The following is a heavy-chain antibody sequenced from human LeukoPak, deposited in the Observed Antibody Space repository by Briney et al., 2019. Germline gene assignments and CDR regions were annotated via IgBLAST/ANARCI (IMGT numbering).Heavy chain of an antibody. V-gene: IGHV3-23*01. Sequence: PGGSLRLSCAASGFTFSSYAMSWVRQASGKGLEWVSAISGSGGSTYYADSVKGRFTISRDNSKNTLYLQMNSLRAEDTAVYYCASGDYYDSSGYPYWGQGTLVTVSS. D-gene: IGHD3-22*01. J-gene: IGHJ4*02. CDR2: ISGSGGST. CDR3: ASGDYYDSSGYPY. CDR1: GFTFSSYA.